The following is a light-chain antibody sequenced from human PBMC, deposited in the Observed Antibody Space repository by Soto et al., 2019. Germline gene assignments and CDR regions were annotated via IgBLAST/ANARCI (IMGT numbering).Light chain of an antibody. CDR3: QQYGNSPFT. J-gene: IGKJ5*01. CDR2: GAS. V-gene: IGKV3-20*01. CDR1: QSISSTS. Sequence: EIVLTQSPGTLSLSLGESATLSCRASQSISSTSLAWYQQKPGQAPRLLIYGASTRATGIPDRFSGSESGTDFTLTISRLEPEDFVVYYCQQYGNSPFTFGQGTRLEIK.